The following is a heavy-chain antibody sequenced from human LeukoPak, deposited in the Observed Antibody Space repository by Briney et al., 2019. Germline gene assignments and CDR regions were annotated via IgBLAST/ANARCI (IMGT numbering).Heavy chain of an antibody. Sequence: KPSETLSLTCAVYGGSLSGYYWSWIRQPPGKGLEWIGEINHSGSTNYNPSLKSRVTISVDTSKNQFSLKLSSVTAADTAVYYCARVRVGAIFDYWGQGTLVTVSS. D-gene: IGHD1-26*01. CDR3: ARVRVGAIFDY. V-gene: IGHV4-34*01. CDR1: GGSLSGYY. CDR2: INHSGST. J-gene: IGHJ4*02.